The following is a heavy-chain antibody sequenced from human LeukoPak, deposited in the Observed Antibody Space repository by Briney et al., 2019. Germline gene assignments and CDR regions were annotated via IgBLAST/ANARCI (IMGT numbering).Heavy chain of an antibody. CDR1: GFTFSDYY. CDR3: ARERAMEQWLVRDFDY. D-gene: IGHD6-19*01. Sequence: GGSLRLSCAASGFTFSDYYMSWIRQAPGKGLEWVSCISSSGSTIYYADSVKGRFTISRDNAKNSLYLQMNSLRAEDTAVYYCARERAMEQWLVRDFDYWGQGTLVTVSS. V-gene: IGHV3-11*01. CDR2: ISSSGSTI. J-gene: IGHJ4*02.